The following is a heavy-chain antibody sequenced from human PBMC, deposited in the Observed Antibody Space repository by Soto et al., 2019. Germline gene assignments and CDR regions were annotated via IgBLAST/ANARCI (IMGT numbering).Heavy chain of an antibody. D-gene: IGHD2-21*02. Sequence: HPGGSLRLSCAASGFTFSGSAMHWVRQASGKGLEWVGRIRSKANDYATAYAASVKGRFTISRDDSKNTAYLQMNSLKTEDTAVYYCTSLVVVTAILPGPSNYWGQGTLVTVSS. CDR1: GFTFSGSA. J-gene: IGHJ4*02. CDR2: IRSKANDYAT. V-gene: IGHV3-73*01. CDR3: TSLVVVTAILPGPSNY.